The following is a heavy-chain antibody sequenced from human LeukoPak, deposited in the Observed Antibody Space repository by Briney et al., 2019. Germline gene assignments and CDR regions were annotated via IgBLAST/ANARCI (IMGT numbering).Heavy chain of an antibody. D-gene: IGHD2-21*01. Sequence: GGSLRLSCAASGFTFSHAWMNWARQAPGKGLEWVSAISGSGGSTYYADSVKGRFTISRDNAKNSLYLQMNSLRAEDTAVYYCARALLSDAFDIWGQGTMVTVSS. J-gene: IGHJ3*02. CDR1: GFTFSHAW. CDR2: ISGSGGST. CDR3: ARALLSDAFDI. V-gene: IGHV3-21*01.